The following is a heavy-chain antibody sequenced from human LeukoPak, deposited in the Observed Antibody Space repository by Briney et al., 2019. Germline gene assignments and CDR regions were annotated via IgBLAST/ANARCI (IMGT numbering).Heavy chain of an antibody. CDR2: IIPIFGTA. CDR3: ARERGAYSSGWYYFDY. D-gene: IGHD6-19*01. Sequence: ASVKVSCKASGGTFSSYAISWVRQAPGQGLEWMGGIIPIFGTANYAQKFQGRVTITADEPTSTAYMELSSLRSEDTAVYYCARERGAYSSGWYYFDYWGQGTLVTVSS. V-gene: IGHV1-69*13. J-gene: IGHJ4*02. CDR1: GGTFSSYA.